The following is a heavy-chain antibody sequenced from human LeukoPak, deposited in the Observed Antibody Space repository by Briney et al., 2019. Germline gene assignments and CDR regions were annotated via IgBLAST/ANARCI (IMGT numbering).Heavy chain of an antibody. CDR2: ISAYNGNT. V-gene: IGHV1-18*04. J-gene: IGHJ4*02. D-gene: IGHD3-10*01. CDR1: GYTFTSYG. CDR3: PRSRSRNRISYGSGSYFMEIDY. Sequence: ASVKVSCKASGYTFTSYGISWVGQAPGQGLEWMGWISAYNGNTNYAQKLQGRVTMTTETSTSPAYIALSTLRSDHTAVYYCPRSRSRNRISYGSGSYFMEIDYWGQGTLVTVSS.